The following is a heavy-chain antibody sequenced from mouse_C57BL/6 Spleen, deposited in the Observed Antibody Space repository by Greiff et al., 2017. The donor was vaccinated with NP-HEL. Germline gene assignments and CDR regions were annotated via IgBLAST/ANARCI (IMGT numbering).Heavy chain of an antibody. CDR3: ARYSGN. CDR1: GYTFTDYY. V-gene: IGHV1-26*01. J-gene: IGHJ2*01. D-gene: IGHD4-1*01. Sequence: EVQLQQSGPELVKPGASVKISCKASGYTFTDYYMNWVKQSHGKSLEWIGDINPNNGGTSYNQKFKGKATLTVDKSSSTAYMELRSLTSEDSAVYYCARYSGNWGQSTTLTVSS. CDR2: INPNNGGT.